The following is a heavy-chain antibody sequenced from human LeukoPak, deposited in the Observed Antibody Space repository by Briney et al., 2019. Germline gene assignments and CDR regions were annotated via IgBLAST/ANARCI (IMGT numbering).Heavy chain of an antibody. J-gene: IGHJ6*04. D-gene: IGHD3-10*01. Sequence: GGSLRLSCAASGFTFSSYEMNWVRQAPGKGLEWVSYISSSGSTIYYADSVKGRFTISRDNAKNSLYLQMNSLRAEDTAVYYCARDSLWGTMVRGVISGMDVWGKGTTVTVSS. V-gene: IGHV3-48*03. CDR3: ARDSLWGTMVRGVISGMDV. CDR2: ISSSGSTI. CDR1: GFTFSSYE.